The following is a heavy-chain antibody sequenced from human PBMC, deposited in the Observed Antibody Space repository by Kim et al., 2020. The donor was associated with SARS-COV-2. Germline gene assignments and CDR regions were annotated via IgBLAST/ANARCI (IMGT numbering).Heavy chain of an antibody. CDR1: GGTFSSYA. CDR3: ASSPYYGGNPHYYYYGMDV. Sequence: SVKVSCKASGGTFSSYAISWVRQAPGQGLEWMGGIIPIFGTANYAQKFQGRVTITADESTSTAYMELSSLRSEDTAVYYCASSPYYGGNPHYYYYGMDVWGQGTTVTVSS. J-gene: IGHJ6*02. V-gene: IGHV1-69*13. CDR2: IIPIFGTA. D-gene: IGHD4-17*01.